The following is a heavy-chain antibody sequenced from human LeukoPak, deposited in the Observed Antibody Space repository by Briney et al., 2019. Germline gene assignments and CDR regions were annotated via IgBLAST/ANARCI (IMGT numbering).Heavy chain of an antibody. D-gene: IGHD6-19*01. CDR2: ISGSGGST. CDR3: AKEHTSGWYYFDY. Sequence: PGGPLRLSCAASGFTFSSYAMSWVRQAPGKGLEWVSGISGSGGSTYYADSVKGRFTISRDNSKNTLYVQMNSLRAEDTAVYYCAKEHTSGWYYFDYWGQGTLVTVSS. J-gene: IGHJ4*02. CDR1: GFTFSSYA. V-gene: IGHV3-23*01.